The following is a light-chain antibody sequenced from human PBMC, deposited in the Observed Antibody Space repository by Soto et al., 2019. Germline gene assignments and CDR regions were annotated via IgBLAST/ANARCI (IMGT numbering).Light chain of an antibody. Sequence: QSALTQPASVSGSPGQSITISCTGTSSDVGGYNRVSWYQQHPGQAPKLMIYEVSNRPSGISNRFSGSKSGNTASLTISGLQAEDEADYYCTSYTSSISYVFGTGTKLTVL. V-gene: IGLV2-14*01. J-gene: IGLJ1*01. CDR2: EVS. CDR1: SSDVGGYNR. CDR3: TSYTSSISYV.